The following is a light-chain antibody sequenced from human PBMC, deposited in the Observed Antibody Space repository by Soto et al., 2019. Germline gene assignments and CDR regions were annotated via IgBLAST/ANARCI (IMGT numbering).Light chain of an antibody. CDR2: GAS. J-gene: IGKJ4*01. V-gene: IGKV3-20*01. Sequence: ESVLTQSPGTLSLSPGERATLSCRASQDVASNYLAWYQQNPGQAPRLLTYGASKRATGIPDRFSGIGSGTDFTLTISGLEPEDFAVYYCQQYGRSSTFGGWNKVEIK. CDR1: QDVASNY. CDR3: QQYGRSST.